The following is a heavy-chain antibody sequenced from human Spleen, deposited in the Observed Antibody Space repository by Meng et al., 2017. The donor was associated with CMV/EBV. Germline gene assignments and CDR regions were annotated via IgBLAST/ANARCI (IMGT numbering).Heavy chain of an antibody. Sequence: KVSGSTFNNYAINWVRQAPGQGLEWLGGIIPILDVTNYAQIFQGRVTITADRSASTAYMELISLTSEDTAVYYCARDETGTSSFLDYWGQGALVTVSS. V-gene: IGHV1-69*10. CDR2: IIPILDVT. CDR3: ARDETGTSSFLDY. D-gene: IGHD1-7*01. CDR1: GSTFNNYA. J-gene: IGHJ4*02.